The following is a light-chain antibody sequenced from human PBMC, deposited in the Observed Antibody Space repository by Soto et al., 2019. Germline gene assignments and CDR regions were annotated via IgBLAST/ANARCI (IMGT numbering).Light chain of an antibody. V-gene: IGKV3-20*01. J-gene: IGKJ3*01. CDR2: GAS. CDR3: QHHGSSARTFT. CDR1: QSITSRY. Sequence: EIVLTQSPGTLSLSPGERATLTCRASQSITSRYLAWYQQKPGQAPRLLIYGASIRASGISDRFSGSGSGTDFTLTISSLEAEDFAVYYCQHHGSSARTFTFSPGTKVDI.